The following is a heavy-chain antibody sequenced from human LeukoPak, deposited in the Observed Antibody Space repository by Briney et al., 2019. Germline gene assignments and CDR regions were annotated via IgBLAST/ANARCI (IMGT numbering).Heavy chain of an antibody. CDR2: INHSGST. V-gene: IGHV4-34*01. D-gene: IGHD2-21*01. CDR1: GGSFSGYY. J-gene: IGHJ4*02. CDR3: AREKGVIDY. Sequence: SETLSLTCAVYGGSFSGYYWSWIRQPPGKGLEWIGEINHSGSTNYNPSLKSRVTISVDTSKNQFSPKLSSVTAADTAVYYCAREKGVIDYWGQGTLVTVSS.